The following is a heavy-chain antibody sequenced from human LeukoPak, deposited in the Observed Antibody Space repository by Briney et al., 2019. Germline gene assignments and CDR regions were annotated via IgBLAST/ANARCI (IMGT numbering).Heavy chain of an antibody. Sequence: SETLSLTCTVSGGSISSYYLSWIRQPPGKGLEWIGYIYYSGSTNYNPSLKSRVTISVDTSKNQFSLKLSSVTAADTAVYYCARLSVTTSGYYYYYMDVWGKGTTVTVSS. CDR3: ARLSVTTSGYYYYYMDV. J-gene: IGHJ6*03. V-gene: IGHV4-59*01. D-gene: IGHD4-17*01. CDR1: GGSISSYY. CDR2: IYYSGST.